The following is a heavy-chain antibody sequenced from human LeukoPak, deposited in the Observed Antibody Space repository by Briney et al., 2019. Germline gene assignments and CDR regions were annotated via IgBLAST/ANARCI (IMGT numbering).Heavy chain of an antibody. J-gene: IGHJ4*02. Sequence: GGSLRLSCTASGFTFGDYAMSWVRQAPGKGLEWVGFIRSKAYGGTTEYAASVKGRFTISRDDSKSIAYLQMNSLKTEDIAVYYCTLGTTFDYWGQGTLVTVSS. CDR1: GFTFGDYA. CDR3: TLGTTFDY. D-gene: IGHD2-2*01. V-gene: IGHV3-49*04. CDR2: IRSKAYGGTT.